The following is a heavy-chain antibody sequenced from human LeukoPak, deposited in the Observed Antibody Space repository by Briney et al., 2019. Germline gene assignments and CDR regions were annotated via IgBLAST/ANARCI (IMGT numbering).Heavy chain of an antibody. CDR3: ASYTGWSGYNTFDY. V-gene: IGHV4-30-2*01. J-gene: IGHJ4*02. CDR2: IYHSGST. CDR1: GGSISSGGYS. Sequence: SETLSLTCAVSGGSISSGGYSWSWIRQPPGKGLEWIGYIYHSGSTYYNPSLKSRVTISVDRSKNQFSLKLSSVTAADTAVYYCASYTGWSGYNTFDYWGQGTLVTVSS. D-gene: IGHD3-3*01.